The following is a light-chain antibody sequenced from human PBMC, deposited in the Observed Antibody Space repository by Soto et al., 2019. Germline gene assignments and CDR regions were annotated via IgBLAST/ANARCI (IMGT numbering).Light chain of an antibody. J-gene: IGKJ3*01. CDR1: RSLVYGRGNIY. CDR2: YVS. V-gene: IGKV2-30*01. CDR3: MQGTHWPFT. Sequence: DVVMTQSPLSLPVTLGQPASISCRSSRSLVYGRGNIYLNWFQQRPGQSPRRLIYYVSNRDSGVPDRFSGGGSGTNFTLKISRVEAEDVGVYYCMQGTHWPFTLGPGTKVDIK.